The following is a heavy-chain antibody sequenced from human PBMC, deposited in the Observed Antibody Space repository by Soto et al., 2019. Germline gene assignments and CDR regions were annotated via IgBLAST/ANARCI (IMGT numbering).Heavy chain of an antibody. D-gene: IGHD2-21*01. V-gene: IGHV3-23*01. J-gene: IGHJ4*02. CDR2: TSGSGGST. CDR3: AKVIVVIAAAGDYFDH. CDR1: GFTFTDYA. Sequence: GGSLRLSCAASGFTFTDYAMTWVRQAPGKGLEWVSVTSGSGGSTYYADSVKGRFTISRDNSKNTLYLQMDSLRAEDTAVYYCAKVIVVIAAAGDYFDHWGQGTLVTVSS.